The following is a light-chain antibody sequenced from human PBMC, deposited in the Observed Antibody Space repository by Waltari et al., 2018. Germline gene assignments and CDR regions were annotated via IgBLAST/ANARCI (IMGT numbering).Light chain of an antibody. Sequence: DIQMTQSPSSLSASVGDRVTITCRASQGIRNYLAWYQQKPGKVPKVLIYAASTLQSGVPSRFSGSGSGTDFGLTISSLQPEDVATYYCLKYISAPWTFGQGTTVEIK. J-gene: IGKJ1*01. V-gene: IGKV1-27*01. CDR1: QGIRNY. CDR3: LKYISAPWT. CDR2: AAS.